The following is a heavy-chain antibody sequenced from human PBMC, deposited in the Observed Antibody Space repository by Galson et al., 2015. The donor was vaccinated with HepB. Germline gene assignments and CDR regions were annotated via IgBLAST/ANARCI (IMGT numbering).Heavy chain of an antibody. J-gene: IGHJ6*03. CDR2: IYYSGST. D-gene: IGHD5-18*01. CDR3: GRMDTHSQGHYYYYMDV. V-gene: IGHV4-39*07. Sequence: SETLSLTCTVSGGSISSSSYYWGWIRQPPGKGLEWIGSIYYSGSTYYNPSLKSRVTISVDTSKNQFSLKLTSVTAADTAVYYCGRMDTHSQGHYYYYMDVWGKGTTVTVSS. CDR1: GGSISSSSYY.